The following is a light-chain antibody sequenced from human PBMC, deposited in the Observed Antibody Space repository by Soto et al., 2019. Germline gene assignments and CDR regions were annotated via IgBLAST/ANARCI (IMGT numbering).Light chain of an antibody. V-gene: IGKV1-39*01. CDR1: QSISSY. CDR2: AAS. J-gene: IGKJ3*01. CDR3: QQSYSTPPFT. Sequence: DIQMTQSPSSLSASVGDRVTITCRASQSISSYLNWYQQKPGKAPKLLIYAASSVQSGVPSRFSGSGSGTDFILTISSLQPEDFATYYCQQSYSTPPFTFGPGTKVDIK.